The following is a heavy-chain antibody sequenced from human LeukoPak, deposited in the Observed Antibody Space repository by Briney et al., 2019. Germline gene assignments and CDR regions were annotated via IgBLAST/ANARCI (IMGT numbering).Heavy chain of an antibody. D-gene: IGHD1-26*01. CDR2: ISSSSSTI. CDR3: ARAVVGATNY. Sequence: GGSLRLPCAASGFTFSSYSMNWVRQAPGKGLEWVSYISSSSSTIYYADSVKGRFTISRDNAKNSLYLQMNSLRAEDTAVYYCARAVVGATNYWGQGTLVTVSS. CDR1: GFTFSSYS. V-gene: IGHV3-48*01. J-gene: IGHJ4*02.